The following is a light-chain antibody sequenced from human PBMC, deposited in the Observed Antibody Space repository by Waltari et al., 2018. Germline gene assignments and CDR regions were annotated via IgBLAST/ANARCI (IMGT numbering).Light chain of an antibody. CDR2: DAP. J-gene: IGLJ3*02. CDR3: QVWDRNGNHGV. Sequence: SYILTQPPSVSVAPGQTARIPCGGSDFETKLFHWYQPEPGLAPKLVVYDAPDRPSGGLARCAGSASCHGNALGLSRGEAGDEADDVWQVWDRNGNHGVFGGGTKWTV. CDR1: DFETKL. V-gene: IGLV3-21*02.